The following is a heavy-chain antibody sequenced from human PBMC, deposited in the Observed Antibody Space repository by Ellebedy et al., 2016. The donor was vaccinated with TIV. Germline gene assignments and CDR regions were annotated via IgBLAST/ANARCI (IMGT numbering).Heavy chain of an antibody. CDR2: MNPKSGHT. V-gene: IGHV1-8*01. CDR1: GYTFTDFD. D-gene: IGHD4-11*01. CDR3: TRGGTMGDYRIFDS. Sequence: AASVKVSCKASGYTFTDFDIHWVRQASGQGLEWMGWMNPKSGHTGYAQQFQGRVTMTRNTPINTAYLTLTSLRSDDTAVYFCTRGGTMGDYRIFDSWGHGTLVIVSS. J-gene: IGHJ5*01.